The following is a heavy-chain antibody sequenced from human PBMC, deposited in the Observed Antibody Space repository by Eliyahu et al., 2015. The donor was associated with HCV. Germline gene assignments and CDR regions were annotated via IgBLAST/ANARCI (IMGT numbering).Heavy chain of an antibody. CDR3: VRELPGIYNDFDY. D-gene: IGHD1-26*01. CDR1: GFTFSSYS. CDR2: ISSSSSTI. J-gene: IGHJ4*02. V-gene: IGHV3-48*02. Sequence: EVQLVESGGGLVQPGGSLRLSCAASGFTFSSYSMNWVRQAPGKGLEWVSYISSSSSTIYYADSMKGRFTISRDNAKNSLYLQMNSLRDEDTAVYYCVRELPGIYNDFDYWGQGTLVTVSS.